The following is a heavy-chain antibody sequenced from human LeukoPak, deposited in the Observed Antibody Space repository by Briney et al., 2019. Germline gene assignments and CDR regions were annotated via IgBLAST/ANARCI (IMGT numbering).Heavy chain of an antibody. J-gene: IGHJ4*02. CDR2: IYYSGST. V-gene: IGHV4-61*05. CDR1: GGSISSSRYY. D-gene: IGHD3-22*01. CDR3: ARVTGYMIEDYFDY. Sequence: SETLSLTCTVSGGSISSSRYYWGWIRQPPGKGLEWIGYIYYSGSTNYNPSLKSRVTISVETSKNQFSLKLSSVTAADTAVYYCARVTGYMIEDYFDYWGQGTLSPSPQ.